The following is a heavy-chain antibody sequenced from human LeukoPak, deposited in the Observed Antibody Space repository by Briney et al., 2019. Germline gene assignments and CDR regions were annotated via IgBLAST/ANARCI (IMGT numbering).Heavy chain of an antibody. D-gene: IGHD3-9*01. J-gene: IGHJ4*02. Sequence: GASVKVSCKTSGYTFTGYYLHWVRQAPGQGLEWMGWINPATGDTNYAQNFQGRVTMTRDTSISTAYMDLSSLRSDDTAVYYCASGSDISNFDYWGQGTLDTVSS. CDR2: INPATGDT. V-gene: IGHV1-2*02. CDR1: GYTFTGYY. CDR3: ASGSDISNFDY.